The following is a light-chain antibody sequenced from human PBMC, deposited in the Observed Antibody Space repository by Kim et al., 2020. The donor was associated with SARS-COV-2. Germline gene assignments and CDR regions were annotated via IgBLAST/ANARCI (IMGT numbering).Light chain of an antibody. J-gene: IGKJ4*01. CDR3: QQYDNLPTLT. Sequence: SVGDRVTITCQASQDIQNYLNWYQQKPGKAPKLLICDASNLETGVPSRFSGSGFGTDFTFTISSLQPEDIATYYCQQYDNLPTLTFGGGTKVDIK. CDR2: DAS. CDR1: QDIQNY. V-gene: IGKV1-33*01.